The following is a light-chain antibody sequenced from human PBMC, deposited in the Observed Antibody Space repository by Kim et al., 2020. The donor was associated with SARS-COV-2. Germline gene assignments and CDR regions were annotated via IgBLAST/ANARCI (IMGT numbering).Light chain of an antibody. Sequence: QSALTQPRSVSGSPGQSVTISCTGTRTDAGGYNYVSWYQHHPGKAPRLMIYDVSKRPSGVPDRFSGSKSGSTASLTISGLQAEDEADYYCCSYAGTYTWVFGGGTQLTVL. CDR3: CSYAGTYTWV. CDR2: DVS. V-gene: IGLV2-11*01. CDR1: RTDAGGYNY. J-gene: IGLJ3*02.